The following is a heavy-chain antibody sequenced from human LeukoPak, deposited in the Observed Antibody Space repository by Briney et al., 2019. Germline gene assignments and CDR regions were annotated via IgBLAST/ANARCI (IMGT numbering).Heavy chain of an antibody. V-gene: IGHV3-30-3*01. CDR1: GFTFSSYA. Sequence: GGSLRLSCAASGFTFSSYAMHWVRQAPGKGLEWVAVISYDGSNKYYADSVKGRFTISRDNSKNTLYLQINSLRAEDTAVYYCARKQLWLYYFDYWGQGTLVTVSS. D-gene: IGHD5-18*01. CDR3: ARKQLWLYYFDY. J-gene: IGHJ4*02. CDR2: ISYDGSNK.